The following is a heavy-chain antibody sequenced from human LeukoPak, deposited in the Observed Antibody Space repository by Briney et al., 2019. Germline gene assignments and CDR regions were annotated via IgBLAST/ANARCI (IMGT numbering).Heavy chain of an antibody. CDR3: VVSPNQDFYDY. CDR2: ISGSGST. J-gene: IGHJ4*02. CDR1: GVSMNSHY. V-gene: IGHV4-4*09. Sequence: SETLSLTCSVSGVSMNSHYLNWIRQPPGKGLEGIGFISGSGSTNYNPSLMSRVTMSLETSKKQFSLKLRSVTAADTAVYYCVVSPNQDFYDYWGQGTLVTVSS.